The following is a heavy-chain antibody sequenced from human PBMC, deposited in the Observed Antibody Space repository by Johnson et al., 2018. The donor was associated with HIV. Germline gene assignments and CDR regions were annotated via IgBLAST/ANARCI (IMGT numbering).Heavy chain of an antibody. J-gene: IGHJ3*02. Sequence: VQLVESGGGLVQPGGSLRLSCAASGFTFSSYWMHWVRQAPGKGLVWVSRIKSKTDGGTTDYAAPVKGRFTISRDNSKNTLYLQMGSLRAEDMAVYYCAKGQYSSSPCAFDIWGQGTMVTVSS. CDR1: GFTFSSYW. CDR3: AKGQYSSSPCAFDI. CDR2: IKSKTDGGTT. D-gene: IGHD6-6*01. V-gene: IGHV3-15*07.